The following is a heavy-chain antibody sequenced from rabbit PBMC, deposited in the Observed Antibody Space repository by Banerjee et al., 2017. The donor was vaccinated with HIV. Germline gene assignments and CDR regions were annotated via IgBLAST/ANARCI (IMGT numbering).Heavy chain of an antibody. V-gene: IGHV1S45*01. CDR1: GFDFSSNA. CDR2: INTSSGNT. J-gene: IGHJ4*01. D-gene: IGHD4-1*01. Sequence: QQQLEESGGGLVKPGGTLTLTCKASGFDFSSNAMCWVRQAPGKGLELIACINTSSGNTVNANWAKGRFTISKTSSTRVTLQMTSLTAADTATYFCARDLAGVTGWNFNLWGPGTLVTVS. CDR3: ARDLAGVTGWNFNL.